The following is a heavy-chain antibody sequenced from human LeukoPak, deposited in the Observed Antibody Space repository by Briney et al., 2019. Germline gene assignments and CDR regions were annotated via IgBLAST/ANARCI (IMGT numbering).Heavy chain of an antibody. CDR1: GFTFSSYA. V-gene: IGHV3-30-3*01. Sequence: GGSLRLSCAASGFTFSSYAMHWVRQAPGKGLEWVAVISYDGSKKYYADSVKGRFTISRDNSKNTLYLQMNSLRAEDTAVYYCARDPSVCTNGVCYAFDYWGQGTLVTVSS. J-gene: IGHJ4*02. CDR2: ISYDGSKK. D-gene: IGHD2-8*01. CDR3: ARDPSVCTNGVCYAFDY.